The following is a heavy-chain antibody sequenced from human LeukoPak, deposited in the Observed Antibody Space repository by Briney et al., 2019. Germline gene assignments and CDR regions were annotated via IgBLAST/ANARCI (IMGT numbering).Heavy chain of an antibody. V-gene: IGHV3-21*01. D-gene: IGHD3-9*01. CDR1: GFSFSSYW. J-gene: IGHJ4*02. CDR3: AREESQGYYDILTGLGVDY. Sequence: PGGSLRLSCAASGFSFSSYWMNWVRQAPGKGLEWVSSISSSSSYIYYADSVKGRFTISRDNAKNSLYLQMNSLRAEDTAVYYCAREESQGYYDILTGLGVDYWGQGTLVTVSS. CDR2: ISSSSSYI.